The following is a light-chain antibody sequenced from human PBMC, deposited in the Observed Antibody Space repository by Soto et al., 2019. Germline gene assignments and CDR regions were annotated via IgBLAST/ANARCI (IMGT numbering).Light chain of an antibody. J-gene: IGKJ4*01. V-gene: IGKV3-15*01. Sequence: IVLTQSPATLSVSPGERATLFCRASQGVSGNLAWYQQKPGQAPRLLMYGASIRATGFPDRFSGSGSGTEFTLTISRLQPEDFAVYYCQQYNHWPPLNFGGGTKVDIK. CDR2: GAS. CDR1: QGVSGN. CDR3: QQYNHWPPLN.